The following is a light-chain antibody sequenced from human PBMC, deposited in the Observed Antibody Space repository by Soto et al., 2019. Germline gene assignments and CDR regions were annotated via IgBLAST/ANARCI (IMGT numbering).Light chain of an antibody. Sequence: EIVMTQSPATLSVSPGERATLSCRASQSVSSNLAWYQQKPGQAPRLLIYGASTRATGTPARFSGSGSGTDFTPTISRLEPIDFAVYYCQLYTTTPPITFGGGTKVDI. CDR1: QSVSSN. CDR3: QLYTTTPPIT. V-gene: IGKV3-15*01. CDR2: GAS. J-gene: IGKJ4*01.